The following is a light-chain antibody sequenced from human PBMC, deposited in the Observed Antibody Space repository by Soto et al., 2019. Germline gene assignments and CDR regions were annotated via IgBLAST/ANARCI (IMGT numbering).Light chain of an antibody. J-gene: IGLJ1*01. CDR2: YVS. CDR1: SSDVGGYNY. V-gene: IGLV2-14*01. Sequence: QSVLTQPASVSGSPGQSITISCTGTSSDVGGYNYVSWYQQHPGKAPKLMIYYVSNRPSGVYNRFSGSKSGNTASLTISGLQADDEADYYCSSYTSSSTPYVFGTGTKLTVL. CDR3: SSYTSSSTPYV.